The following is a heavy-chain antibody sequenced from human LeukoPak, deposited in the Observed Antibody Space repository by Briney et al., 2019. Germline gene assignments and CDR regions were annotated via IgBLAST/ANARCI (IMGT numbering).Heavy chain of an antibody. J-gene: IGHJ5*01. CDR2: ISGGAHDI. CDR1: GFTFSEHY. V-gene: IGHV3-11*01. CDR3: VRTARLADS. Sequence: GGSLRLACVASGFTFSEHYVNWIRQAPGRGLEWLSYISGGAHDINYADSVKGRFTISRDNAKDSLSLQMDGLRADDTAVYFCVRTARLADSWGQGTLVTVSS.